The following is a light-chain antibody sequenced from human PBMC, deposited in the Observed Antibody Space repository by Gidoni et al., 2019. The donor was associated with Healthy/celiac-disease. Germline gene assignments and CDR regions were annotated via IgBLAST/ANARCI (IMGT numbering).Light chain of an antibody. CDR3: QQYYSTPPA. V-gene: IGKV4-1*01. Sequence: DIVMTQSPDSLAVSLGERATINCKSSQSVLYSSNHKNYLAWDQHKPGQPPKLLIYWASTRESGVPDRFSGSGSGTDFTLTISSLQVEDVAVYYCQQYYSTPPAFGQGTRLEIK. J-gene: IGKJ5*01. CDR1: QSVLYSSNHKNY. CDR2: WAS.